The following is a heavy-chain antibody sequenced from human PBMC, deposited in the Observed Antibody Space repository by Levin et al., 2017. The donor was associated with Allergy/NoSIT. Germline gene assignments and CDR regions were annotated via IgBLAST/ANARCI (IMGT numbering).Heavy chain of an antibody. J-gene: IGHJ3*01. CDR1: SLTTTGVG. Sequence: SLTTTGVGVAWIRPPPGKALEWLVLIYWDDEKRYSPSLRSRLTITKDASKNQVVLTMTKMDPVDTATYYCARAGTRGAFDFWGQGTMVTVSS. CDR3: ARAGTRGAFDF. D-gene: IGHD3-10*01. V-gene: IGHV2-5*02. CDR2: IYWDDEK.